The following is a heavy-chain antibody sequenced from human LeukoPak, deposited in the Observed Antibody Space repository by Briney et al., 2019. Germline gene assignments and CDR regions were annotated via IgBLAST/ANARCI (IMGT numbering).Heavy chain of an antibody. J-gene: IGHJ4*02. CDR3: ASGLGGATTC. CDR1: GYTFTAYS. CDR2: INPNSGGT. V-gene: IGHV1-2*02. D-gene: IGHD1-26*01. Sequence: ASVKVSCKTSGYTFTAYSIRWVRQAPGQGLEWMGWINPNSGGTKYAQKFQGRVTMTRDTSISTAYMELSRLRSNDTAVYYCASGLGGATTCWGKGTMVTVSS.